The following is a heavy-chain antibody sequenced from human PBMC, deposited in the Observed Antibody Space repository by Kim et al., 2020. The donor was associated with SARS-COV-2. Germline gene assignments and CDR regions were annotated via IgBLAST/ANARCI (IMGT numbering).Heavy chain of an antibody. V-gene: IGHV4-59*01. CDR2: VYYSGST. Sequence: SETLSLTCTVSGGSISSYYWSWIRQPPGKGLEWIGYVYYSGSTNYNPALKSRVTISLDTSKNQFSLKLSSVTAADTAVYFCARETYSRGWYANYFDYWGQGTLVTVSS. CDR1: GGSISSYY. D-gene: IGHD6-19*01. J-gene: IGHJ4*02. CDR3: ARETYSRGWYANYFDY.